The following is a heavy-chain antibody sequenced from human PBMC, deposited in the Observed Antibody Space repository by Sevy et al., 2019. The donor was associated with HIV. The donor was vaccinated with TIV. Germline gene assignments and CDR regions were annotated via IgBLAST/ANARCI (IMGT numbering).Heavy chain of an antibody. J-gene: IGHJ4*02. V-gene: IGHV3-23*01. CDR3: VKLLSYGPGAG. CDR2: ISGSGGST. D-gene: IGHD3-10*01. CDR1: GFTFSSYA. Sequence: GGSLRLSCAASGFTFSSYAMSWVRQAPGKGLEWVSAISGSGGSTYYADSVKGRFTISRDNSKNTLYLQMNSLRAEDTAVYYCVKLLSYGPGAGWGQGTLVTVSS.